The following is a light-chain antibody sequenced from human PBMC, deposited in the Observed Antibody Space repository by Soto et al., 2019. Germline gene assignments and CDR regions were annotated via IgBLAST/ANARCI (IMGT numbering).Light chain of an antibody. J-gene: IGKJ2*01. Sequence: DIVMTQSPPSLPVTPGEPASISCRSSQSLLYSNGYNYLDWYLQKPGQSPQLLIFLGSNRASGVPDRFSGSGSGTDFTLKISRVEAEDVGVYYCMQSLQTPCTFGQGTKLEIK. CDR2: LGS. CDR3: MQSLQTPCT. V-gene: IGKV2-28*01. CDR1: QSLLYSNGYNY.